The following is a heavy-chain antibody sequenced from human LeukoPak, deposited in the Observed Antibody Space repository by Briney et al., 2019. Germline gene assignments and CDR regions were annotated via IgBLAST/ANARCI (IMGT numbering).Heavy chain of an antibody. V-gene: IGHV4-59*01. J-gene: IGHJ4*02. D-gene: IGHD3-16*01. CDR3: ARERSLGIIDY. Sequence: SETLTLTCIVSGDSISSYYWSWIRQPPGKGLKWIVYIYYSWSTSYNPSLKGRVTISIDASNSHFYLKLSCVNAADTAVYYCARERSLGIIDYWGQGTLVTVSS. CDR1: GDSISSYY. CDR2: IYYSWST.